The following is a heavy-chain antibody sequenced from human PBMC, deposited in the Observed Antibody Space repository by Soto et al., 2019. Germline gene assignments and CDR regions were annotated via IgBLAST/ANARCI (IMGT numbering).Heavy chain of an antibody. Sequence: SETLSLTCTVSGGSISSGDYYWTWIRQHPGKGLEWIGYIYSSGTTYYTPSLKSRVTISVDTSKNQFSLKLSSVTAADTAVYYCARIPTYYNILTGPDQRWGQGTLVTVSS. CDR1: GGSISSGDYY. CDR2: IYSSGTT. CDR3: ARIPTYYNILTGPDQR. V-gene: IGHV4-31*03. D-gene: IGHD3-9*01. J-gene: IGHJ4*02.